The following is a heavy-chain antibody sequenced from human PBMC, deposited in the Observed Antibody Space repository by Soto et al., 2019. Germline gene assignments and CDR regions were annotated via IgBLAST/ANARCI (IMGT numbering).Heavy chain of an antibody. Sequence: ASVKVSCKASGYTFTSYYMHWVRQAPGQGLEWMGIINPSGGSTSYAQKFQGRVTMTRDTSTSTVYMELSSLRSEDTAVYYCASVLPPGNWFDPWGQGTLVTISS. CDR2: INPSGGST. CDR3: ASVLPPGNWFDP. CDR1: GYTFTSYY. D-gene: IGHD2-8*02. V-gene: IGHV1-46*01. J-gene: IGHJ5*02.